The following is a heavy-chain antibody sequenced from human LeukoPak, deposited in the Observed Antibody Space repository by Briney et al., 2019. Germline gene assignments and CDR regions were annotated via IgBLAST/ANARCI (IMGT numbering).Heavy chain of an antibody. D-gene: IGHD5-18*01. CDR3: TRVGYSYGWGYYYYYMDV. J-gene: IGHJ6*03. CDR1: GFTFSGSA. V-gene: IGHV3-73*01. Sequence: GGSLRLSCAASGFTFSGSAMHWVRQASGKGLEWVGRIRSKANSYATAYAASVKGRFTISRDDSKSTAYLQMNSLKTEDTAVYYCTRVGYSYGWGYYYYYMDVWGKGTTVTVSS. CDR2: IRSKANSYAT.